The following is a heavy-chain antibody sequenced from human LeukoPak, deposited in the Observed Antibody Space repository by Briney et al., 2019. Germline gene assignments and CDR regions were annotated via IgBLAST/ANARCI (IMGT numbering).Heavy chain of an antibody. CDR1: GFTFSNHG. V-gene: IGHV3-30*02. CDR2: IKHDESKI. CDR3: AKESASFHTSGASFDY. Sequence: GGSLRLSCAASGFTFSNHGMHWVRQAPGKGLEWAAFIKHDESKIHYADSVKGRFTVSRDTAKNTLYLQMNSLGVEDTAVYFCAKESASFHTSGASFDYWGQGTLVTVSS. J-gene: IGHJ4*02. D-gene: IGHD3-10*01.